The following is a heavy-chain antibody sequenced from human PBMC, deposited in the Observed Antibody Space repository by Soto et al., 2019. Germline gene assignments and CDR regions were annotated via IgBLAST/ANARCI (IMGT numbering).Heavy chain of an antibody. CDR3: EAIGYYYGMDV. V-gene: IGHV1-18*01. Sequence: ASVKVSCKASGYTFTSYGISWVRQAPGQGLEWMGWISAGNGNTNYSQKFQGRVTITTDTSASTAYMELSSLRSEDTAVYYCEAIGYYYGMDVWGQGTTVTVSS. CDR1: GYTFTSYG. D-gene: IGHD2-21*01. J-gene: IGHJ6*02. CDR2: ISAGNGNT.